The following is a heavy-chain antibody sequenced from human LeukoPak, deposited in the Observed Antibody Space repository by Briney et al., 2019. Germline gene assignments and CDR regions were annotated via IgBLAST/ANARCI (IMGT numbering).Heavy chain of an antibody. J-gene: IGHJ4*02. CDR3: ARRAGAYTHPYDY. V-gene: IGHV3-53*01. CDR2: IYSAANT. CDR1: GFTVSSNY. D-gene: IGHD3-16*01. Sequence: GGSLRLSCAASGFTVSSNYMSWVRQAPGKGLEWVSVIYSAANTHYSDSVKGRFTISIDNSKNTLYLQMNSLRAEDTAVYYCARRAGAYTHPYDYWGQGTLVTVSS.